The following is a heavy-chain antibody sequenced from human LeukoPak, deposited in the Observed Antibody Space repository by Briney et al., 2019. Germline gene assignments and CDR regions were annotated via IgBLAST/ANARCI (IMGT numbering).Heavy chain of an antibody. D-gene: IGHD2-15*01. V-gene: IGHV3-30*03. Sequence: PGRSLRLSCAASGFTFSSYGMHWVRQAPGKGLEWVAVISYDGSNKYYADSVKGRFTISRDNAKNSLCLQMNSLRAEDTAVYYCARVHSYYFDYWGQGTLVTVSS. CDR3: ARVHSYYFDY. CDR1: GFTFSSYG. CDR2: ISYDGSNK. J-gene: IGHJ4*02.